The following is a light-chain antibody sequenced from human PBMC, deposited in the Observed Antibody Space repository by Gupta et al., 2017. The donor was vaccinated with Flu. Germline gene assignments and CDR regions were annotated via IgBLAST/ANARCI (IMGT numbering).Light chain of an antibody. Sequence: QSALTQPASVSGSLGQSITISCTGTSSDIGDYNKVSWYQQHPGQVPKLIIFEVNDRPSGIPTRFSGSKSGNTASLTISGLQAEDEADYYCTSYTSSSNLWVFGGGTKLTVL. CDR3: TSYTSSSNLWV. CDR1: SSDIGDYNK. V-gene: IGLV2-14*01. CDR2: EVN. J-gene: IGLJ3*02.